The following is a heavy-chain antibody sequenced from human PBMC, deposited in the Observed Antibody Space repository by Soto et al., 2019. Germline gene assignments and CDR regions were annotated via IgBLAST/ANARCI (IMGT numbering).Heavy chain of an antibody. V-gene: IGHV3-9*01. CDR1: GFTFDDYA. D-gene: IGHD6-19*01. J-gene: IGHJ4*02. CDR3: AKDRGLVLSFYFDY. CDR2: ISWNSGSI. Sequence: EVQLVESGGGLVQPGRSLRLSCAASGFTFDDYAMHWVRQAPGKGLELVSGISWNSGSIGYEESVKGRFTISRDNAKNSLYLQMNSLRAEDTALYYCAKDRGLVLSFYFDYWGQGTLVTVSS.